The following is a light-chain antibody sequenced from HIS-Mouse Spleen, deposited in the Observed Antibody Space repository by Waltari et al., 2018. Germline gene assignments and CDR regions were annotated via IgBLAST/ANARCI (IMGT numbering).Light chain of an antibody. J-gene: IGKJ4*01. V-gene: IGKV1-13*02. CDR1: QGISSA. CDR2: DAS. Sequence: AIQLTQSPSSLSASVGDRVTITCRASQGISSALAWYQQKPGKAPKLLIYDASSLESGVPARFSGSGSWTDFTLTISSLQPEDFATYYCQQFNSYPALTFGGGTKVEIK. CDR3: QQFNSYPALT.